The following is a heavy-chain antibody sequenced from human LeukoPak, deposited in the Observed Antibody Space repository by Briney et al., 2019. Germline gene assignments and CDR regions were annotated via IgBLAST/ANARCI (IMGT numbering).Heavy chain of an antibody. D-gene: IGHD6-6*01. J-gene: IGHJ3*02. CDR2: ISGSGSGT. CDR3: ARDVRAYSSSSSAFDI. CDR1: GFTFSTYA. V-gene: IGHV3-23*01. Sequence: GGSLRLSCAASGFTFSTYAMTWVRQAPGQGLEWVSSISGSGSGTYYADSVKGRFTISRDNAKNSLYLQMNSLRAEDTAVYYCARDVRAYSSSSSAFDIWGQGTMVTVSS.